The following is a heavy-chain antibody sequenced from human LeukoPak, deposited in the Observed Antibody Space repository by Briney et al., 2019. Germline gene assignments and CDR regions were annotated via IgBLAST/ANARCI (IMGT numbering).Heavy chain of an antibody. CDR2: IKTKADGGTT. CDR1: GFTFTNAW. J-gene: IGHJ4*02. D-gene: IGHD5-24*01. Sequence: GGSLRLSCAAHGFTFTNAWMSWVRQAPGKGLQWVGRIKTKADGGTTDYAAPVKGRFTISRDDSKTTLYLQMNSLKTEDTAVYYCTRDQSGGYNLFDHWGQGTLVSVSS. V-gene: IGHV3-15*01. CDR3: TRDQSGGYNLFDH.